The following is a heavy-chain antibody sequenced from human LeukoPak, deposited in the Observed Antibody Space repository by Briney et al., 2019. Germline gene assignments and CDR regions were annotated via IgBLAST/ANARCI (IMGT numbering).Heavy chain of an antibody. CDR1: GFTFSGSA. V-gene: IGHV3-73*01. J-gene: IGHJ4*02. CDR2: IRSKANRYAT. D-gene: IGHD6-19*01. Sequence: GGSLRLSCAASGFTFSGSAMHWVRQASGKGLEWVGRIRSKANRYATAYAASVKGRFTISRDNSKNTAYLQMSSLKTEDTAVYYCTRQQASSGWYDYWGQGTLVTVSS. CDR3: TRQQASSGWYDY.